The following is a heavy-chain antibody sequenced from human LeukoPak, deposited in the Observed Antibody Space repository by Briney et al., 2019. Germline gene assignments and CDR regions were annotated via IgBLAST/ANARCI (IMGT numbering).Heavy chain of an antibody. V-gene: IGHV4-34*01. Sequence: SETLSLTCAVYGGSFSGYYWSWIRQPPGKGLEWIGEINHSGSTNYNPSLKSRVTISVDTSKNQFSLKLSSVTAADTAVYYCARDRGYSYGYYFDYWGQGTLVTVSS. CDR3: ARDRGYSYGYYFDY. CDR1: GGSFSGYY. J-gene: IGHJ4*02. D-gene: IGHD5-18*01. CDR2: INHSGST.